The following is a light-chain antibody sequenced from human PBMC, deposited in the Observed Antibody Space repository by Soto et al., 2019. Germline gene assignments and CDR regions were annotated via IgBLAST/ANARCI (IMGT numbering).Light chain of an antibody. CDR1: QSVSSY. CDR2: DAS. CDR3: QQRSNWPPLFT. J-gene: IGKJ3*01. V-gene: IGKV3-11*01. Sequence: EIVLTQSPATLSLSPGERATLSCRASQSVSSYLAWYQQKPGQAPRLLIYDASNRATGIPARFSGSGSGTDFPPTISSLELEDFAVYYCQQRSNWPPLFTFGPGTKVDIK.